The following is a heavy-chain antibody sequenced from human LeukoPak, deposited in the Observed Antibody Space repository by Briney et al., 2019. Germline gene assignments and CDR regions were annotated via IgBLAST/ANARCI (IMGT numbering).Heavy chain of an antibody. D-gene: IGHD6-19*01. CDR1: GFTFSSYA. V-gene: IGHV3-23*01. CDR2: ISGSGGST. Sequence: GGSLRLSCAASGFTFSSYAMSWVRQAPGKGLEWVSAISGSGGSTYYADSVKGRFTISRDNSKNTLYLQMNSLRAEDTAVYYCAKDFSGWCLSYGMDVWGQGTTVTVSS. J-gene: IGHJ6*02. CDR3: AKDFSGWCLSYGMDV.